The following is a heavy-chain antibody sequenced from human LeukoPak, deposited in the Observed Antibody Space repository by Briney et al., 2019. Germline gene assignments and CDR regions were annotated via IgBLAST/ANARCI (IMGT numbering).Heavy chain of an antibody. CDR2: IYYSGST. CDR3: ARQTAVAGNFDY. CDR1: GGSISSGDYY. V-gene: IGHV4-61*08. J-gene: IGHJ4*02. D-gene: IGHD6-19*01. Sequence: SETLSLTCTVSGGSISSGDYYWSWIRQPPGKGLEWIGYIYYSGSTNYNPSLKSRVTISVDTSKNQFSLKLSSVTAADTAVYYCARQTAVAGNFDYWGQGTLVTVSS.